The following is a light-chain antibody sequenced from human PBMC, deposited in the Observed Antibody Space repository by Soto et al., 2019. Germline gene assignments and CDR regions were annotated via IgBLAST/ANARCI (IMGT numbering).Light chain of an antibody. CDR2: GAS. CDR3: HHYRDT. Sequence: EIVMTQSPTTLSVSPGEIATLSCRASQSVSSNLAWYQQKPGQAPRLLIYGASSRATGIPDRFSGSGSGTDFTLTISRLEPEDFAVYYCHHYRDTFGQGTRLEIK. V-gene: IGKV3D-15*01. J-gene: IGKJ5*01. CDR1: QSVSSN.